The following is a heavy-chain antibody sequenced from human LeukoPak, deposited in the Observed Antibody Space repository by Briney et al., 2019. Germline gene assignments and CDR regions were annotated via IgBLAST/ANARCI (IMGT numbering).Heavy chain of an antibody. D-gene: IGHD3-10*01. CDR1: GYTFTSYG. Sequence: ASVKVSCKASGYTFTSYGISWVRQAPGQGLEWMGWISAYSGNTNYAQKLQGRVTMTTDTSTSTAYMELRSLRSDDTAVYYCARADGSGSYYRAGYYYYMDVWGKGTTVTISS. J-gene: IGHJ6*03. CDR2: ISAYSGNT. V-gene: IGHV1-18*01. CDR3: ARADGSGSYYRAGYYYYMDV.